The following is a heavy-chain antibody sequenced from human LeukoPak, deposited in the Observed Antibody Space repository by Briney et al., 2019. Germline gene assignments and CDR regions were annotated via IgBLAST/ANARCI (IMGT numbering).Heavy chain of an antibody. D-gene: IGHD6-6*01. V-gene: IGHV5-51*01. CDR1: GYSFTSHW. J-gene: IGHJ5*02. CDR3: ARYSQGSGSSLSTWNWFYP. CDR2: IYPVDSDV. Sequence: GESLKISCKGSGYSFTSHWLAWVRQMPGKGLEWMGIIYPVDSDVRYSPSFQGQVTISADMSISTAYLQWSSPKASDTAMYYCARYSQGSGSSLSTWNWFYPWGQGTLVTVSS.